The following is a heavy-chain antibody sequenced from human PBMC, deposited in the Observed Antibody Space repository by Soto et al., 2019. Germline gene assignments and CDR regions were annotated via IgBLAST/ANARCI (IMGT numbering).Heavy chain of an antibody. Sequence: LKISCQGSGYSFNTPWIGWVRQIPGKGPEWMGIIYPGDSDTRYTPSFQGQVTISADKSISTAYLQWSSLRASDTAMYYCARVRIPYCSGGSCPGLDPWGQGTRVTVSS. J-gene: IGHJ5*02. CDR2: IYPGDSDT. D-gene: IGHD2-15*01. V-gene: IGHV5-51*01. CDR1: GYSFNTPW. CDR3: ARVRIPYCSGGSCPGLDP.